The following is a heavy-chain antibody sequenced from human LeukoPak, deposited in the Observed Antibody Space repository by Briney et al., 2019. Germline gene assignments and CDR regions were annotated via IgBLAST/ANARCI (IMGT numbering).Heavy chain of an antibody. CDR3: ARNGATQFYYYGMDV. Sequence: SVKVSCKASGGTFSSYAISWVRQAPGQGLEWMGGIIPIFGTASYAQKFQGRVTITADESTSTAYMELSSLRSEDTAVYYCARNGATQFYYYGMDVWGQGTTVTVSS. CDR1: GGTFSSYA. CDR2: IIPIFGTA. D-gene: IGHD1-26*01. J-gene: IGHJ6*02. V-gene: IGHV1-69*13.